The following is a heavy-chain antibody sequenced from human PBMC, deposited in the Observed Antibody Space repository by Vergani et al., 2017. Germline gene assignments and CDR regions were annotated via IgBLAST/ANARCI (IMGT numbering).Heavy chain of an antibody. CDR1: GYSFTSYW. CDR3: ARQRGRLLVVVAATPWYYYYGMDV. D-gene: IGHD2-15*01. J-gene: IGHJ6*02. V-gene: IGHV5-51*01. CDR2: IYPGDSDT. Sequence: EVQLVQSGAEVKKPGESLKISCKGSGYSFTSYWIGWVRQMPGKGLEWMGIIYPGDSDTRYSPSFQGQVPISADKSISTAYLQWSSLKASDTAMYYCARQRGRLLVVVAATPWYYYYGMDVWGQGTTVTVSS.